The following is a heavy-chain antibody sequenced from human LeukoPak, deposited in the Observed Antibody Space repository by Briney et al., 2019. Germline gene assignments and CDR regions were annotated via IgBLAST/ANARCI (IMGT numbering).Heavy chain of an antibody. CDR3: AKLGCSSISCYSNY. Sequence: PGRSLRLSCVASGFTFDDYAMHWVRQAPGRGLEWVSGISWNSGIIDYADSVKGRFTISRDNAKNSLYLQMNSLRAEDTALYYCAKLGCSSISCYSNYWGQGTLVTVSS. V-gene: IGHV3-9*01. J-gene: IGHJ4*02. CDR1: GFTFDDYA. D-gene: IGHD2-2*01. CDR2: ISWNSGII.